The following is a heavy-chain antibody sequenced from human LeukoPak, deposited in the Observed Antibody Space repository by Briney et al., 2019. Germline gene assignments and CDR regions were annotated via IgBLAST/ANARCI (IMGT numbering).Heavy chain of an antibody. CDR3: ARHRIAAAVAFYFDS. CDR2: ISYDGNEK. J-gene: IGHJ4*02. CDR1: GFSFSSAW. V-gene: IGHV3-30-3*01. D-gene: IGHD6-13*01. Sequence: GGSLRLSCAASGFSFSSAWMNWVRQAPGKGPEWVALISYDGNEKYYADSVQGRFTISRDNSMNTLNLHMNSLKTEDTAVYYCARHRIAAAVAFYFDSWGQGALVAVSS.